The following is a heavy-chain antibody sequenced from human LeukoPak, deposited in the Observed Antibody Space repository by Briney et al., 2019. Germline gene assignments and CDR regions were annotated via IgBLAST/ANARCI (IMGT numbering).Heavy chain of an antibody. CDR3: AKDPTAAGYVDY. CDR2: ISGSGGST. Sequence: PGGSLRLSCAASGFTFSSYAMSWVRQAPGKGLEWISAISGSGGSTYYADSVKGRFTISRDNAKNSLYLQMNSLRAEDTALYYCAKDPTAAGYVDYWGQGTLVTVSS. V-gene: IGHV3-23*01. CDR1: GFTFSSYA. D-gene: IGHD6-13*01. J-gene: IGHJ4*02.